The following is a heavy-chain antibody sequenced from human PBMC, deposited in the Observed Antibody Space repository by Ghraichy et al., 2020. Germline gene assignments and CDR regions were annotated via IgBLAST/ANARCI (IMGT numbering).Heavy chain of an antibody. V-gene: IGHV3-7*01. J-gene: IGHJ6*02. CDR3: ARDGGGGIWGYYYGMDV. CDR1: GFTFSSYW. CDR2: IKQDGSEK. Sequence: GGSLRLSCAASGFTFSSYWMSWVRQAPGKGLEWVANIKQDGSEKYYVDSVKGRFTISRDNAKNSLYLQMNSLRAEDTAVYYCARDGGGGIWGYYYGMDVWGQGTTVTVSS. D-gene: IGHD3-16*02.